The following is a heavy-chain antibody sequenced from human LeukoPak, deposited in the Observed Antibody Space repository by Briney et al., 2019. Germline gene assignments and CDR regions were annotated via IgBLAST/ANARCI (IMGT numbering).Heavy chain of an antibody. CDR1: AFTFSRYA. Sequence: GGSLRLSCAPSAFTFSRYAMRLVRQAPGKGLEWVSIIYKGANTVYADSVKGRFTISSDDSKNTLYLEMISLRGEDTAIYYCARHQETPSAGKYYFDYWGQGALVTVSS. CDR3: ARHQETPSAGKYYFDY. D-gene: IGHD6-13*01. V-gene: IGHV3-53*01. CDR2: IYKGANT. J-gene: IGHJ4*02.